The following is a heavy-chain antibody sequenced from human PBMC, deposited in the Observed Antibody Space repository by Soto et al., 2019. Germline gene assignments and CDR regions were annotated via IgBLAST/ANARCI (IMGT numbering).Heavy chain of an antibody. V-gene: IGHV1-18*04. J-gene: IGHJ4*02. CDR3: ARAPSIFGVVTGYDY. CDR2: ISAYNGNT. D-gene: IGHD3-3*01. CDR1: GYTFTSYG. Sequence: GASVKVSCKASGYTFTSYGISWVRQAPGQGLEWMGWISAYNGNTNYAQKLQGRVTMTTDTSTSTAYMELRSLRSDETAVYYCARAPSIFGVVTGYDYWGQGTLVTVSS.